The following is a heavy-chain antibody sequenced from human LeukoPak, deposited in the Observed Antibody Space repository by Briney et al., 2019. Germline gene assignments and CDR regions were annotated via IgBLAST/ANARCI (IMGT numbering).Heavy chain of an antibody. J-gene: IGHJ3*02. D-gene: IGHD2-15*01. CDR2: ISSTGGTI. CDR3: ARGYSRAAFDI. CDR1: GFTFSNYL. Sequence: GGSLRLSCVGSGFTFSNYLMNWVRQAPGKGLEWVSFISSTGGTIYYADAVKGRFTVSRDNAKNSLLLQMNSLRDEDTALYYCARGYSRAAFDIWGQGTMVTVSS. V-gene: IGHV3-48*02.